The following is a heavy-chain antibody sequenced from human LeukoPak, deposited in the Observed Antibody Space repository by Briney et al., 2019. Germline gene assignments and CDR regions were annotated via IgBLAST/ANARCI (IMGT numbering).Heavy chain of an antibody. D-gene: IGHD5-18*01. Sequence: SETLSLTCTVSGGSISSYYWSWVRQPAGKGLEWIGRIYTSGSTNYNPSLTSRVSMSVDTSKNQFSLKLTSVTAADTAVYYCARGSGYSSGPDFDYWGQGTLVTDSS. CDR3: ARGSGYSSGPDFDY. CDR1: GGSISSYY. V-gene: IGHV4-4*07. CDR2: IYTSGST. J-gene: IGHJ4*02.